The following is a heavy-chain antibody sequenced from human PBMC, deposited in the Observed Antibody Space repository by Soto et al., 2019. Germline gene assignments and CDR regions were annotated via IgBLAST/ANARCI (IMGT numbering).Heavy chain of an antibody. Sequence: SVKVSCKASGGTFSSYAISWVRQAPGQGLEWMGGITPIFGTANYAQKFQGRVTITADKSTSTAYMELSSLRSEDTAVYYCARSRAVAGSYYFDYWGQGTLVTVSS. V-gene: IGHV1-69*06. CDR1: GGTFSSYA. J-gene: IGHJ4*02. CDR2: ITPIFGTA. CDR3: ARSRAVAGSYYFDY. D-gene: IGHD6-19*01.